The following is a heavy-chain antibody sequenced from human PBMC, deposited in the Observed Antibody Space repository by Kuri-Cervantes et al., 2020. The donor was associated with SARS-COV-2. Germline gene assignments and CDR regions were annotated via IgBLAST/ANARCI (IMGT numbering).Heavy chain of an antibody. CDR1: GGSISSHY. J-gene: IGHJ4*02. Sequence: SETLSLTCTVSGGSISSHYWGWIRQPPGKGLEWIGSIYHSGSTYYNPSLKSRVTISVDTSKNQFSLKLSSVTAADTAVYYCARDSRISGDYWGQGTLVTVSS. CDR2: IYHSGST. V-gene: IGHV4-38-2*02. D-gene: IGHD2-15*01. CDR3: ARDSRISGDY.